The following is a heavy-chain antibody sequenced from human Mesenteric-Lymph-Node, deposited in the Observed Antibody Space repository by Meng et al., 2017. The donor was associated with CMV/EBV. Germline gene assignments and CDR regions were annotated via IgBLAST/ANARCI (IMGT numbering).Heavy chain of an antibody. D-gene: IGHD2-2*02. J-gene: IGHJ4*02. CDR1: GFTFSDYY. V-gene: IGHV3-11*04. CDR3: ARIRPLYCDSTGCYRDY. Sequence: GESLKISCAASGFTFSDYYMSWIRQAPGKGLEWVSYISSSGNTIYYADSVKGRFTISRDNAKNTLALQMNSLRAEDTAVYYCARIRPLYCDSTGCYRDYWGQGTLVTVSS. CDR2: ISSSGNTI.